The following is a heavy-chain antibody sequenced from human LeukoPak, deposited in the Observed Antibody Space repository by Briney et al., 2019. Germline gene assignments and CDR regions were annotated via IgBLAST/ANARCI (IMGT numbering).Heavy chain of an antibody. CDR3: ASLNVIVVGFDY. CDR2: ISSSSSYI. V-gene: IGHV3-21*01. J-gene: IGHJ4*02. CDR1: GFTFDDYG. D-gene: IGHD3-22*01. Sequence: GGSLRLSCAASGFTFDDYGMSWVRQAPGKGLEWVSSISSSSSYIYYADSVKGRFTISRDNAKNSLYLQMNSLRAEDTAVYYCASLNVIVVGFDYWGQGTLVTVSS.